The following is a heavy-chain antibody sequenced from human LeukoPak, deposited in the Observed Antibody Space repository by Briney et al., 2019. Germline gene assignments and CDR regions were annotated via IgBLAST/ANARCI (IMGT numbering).Heavy chain of an antibody. J-gene: IGHJ4*02. CDR1: GFTFSNYW. Sequence: GGSLRLSFAASGFTFSNYWMSWVRQAPGKGLEWVANIKDDGSGKYYVDSLKGRFTISRDNAKNSLYLQMSSLRAEDTAVYYCARVGYSSSWSPSDYWGQGALVTVSS. D-gene: IGHD6-13*01. V-gene: IGHV3-7*01. CDR2: IKDDGSGK. CDR3: ARVGYSSSWSPSDY.